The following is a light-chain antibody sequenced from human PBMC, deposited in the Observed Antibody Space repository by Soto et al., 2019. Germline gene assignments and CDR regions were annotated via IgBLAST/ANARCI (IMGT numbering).Light chain of an antibody. V-gene: IGKV1-5*01. Sequence: DIQMTQSPSTLSASVGDRVTITFWASQSISFWLACYQQKTGKAPNLLIYDASTLQSGVPSRFSGSGSRTEFTLTISRLQPDDFATYYCQQYNVYSPTFGQGTKVDI. J-gene: IGKJ1*01. CDR1: QSISFW. CDR2: DAS. CDR3: QQYNVYSPT.